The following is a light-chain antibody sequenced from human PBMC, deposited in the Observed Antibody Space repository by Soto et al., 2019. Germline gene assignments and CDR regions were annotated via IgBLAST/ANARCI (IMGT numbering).Light chain of an antibody. CDR3: SSFRSSSTSYV. CDR2: DVS. Sequence: QSVLTQPASVSGSPGQSITISCTGTSSDIGDSNYVSWYQQHPGKAPKLVIYDVSNRPSGVSNRFSGSKSTNTASLTISGLQAEDEAEYYCSSFRSSSTSYVLGTGTKVTVL. CDR1: SSDIGDSNY. V-gene: IGLV2-14*03. J-gene: IGLJ1*01.